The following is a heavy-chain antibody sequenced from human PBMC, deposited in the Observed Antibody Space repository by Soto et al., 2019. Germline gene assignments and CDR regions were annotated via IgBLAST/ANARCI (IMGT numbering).Heavy chain of an antibody. CDR3: VQGASTAHQPLDS. J-gene: IGHJ4*02. CDR2: ISGDGNDK. Sequence: GGSLRLPCAASGFTFSNYGMHWVRQEPGKGLEWVATISGDGNDKYYPDSMKGRFTISRDNFNNTLYLQLNSLRPEDTAVYHCVQGASTAHQPLDSWGQGVLVTVSS. V-gene: IGHV3-30*03. CDR1: GFTFSNYG. D-gene: IGHD1-26*01.